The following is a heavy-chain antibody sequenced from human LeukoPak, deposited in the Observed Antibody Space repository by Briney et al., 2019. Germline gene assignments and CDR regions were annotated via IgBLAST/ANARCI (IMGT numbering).Heavy chain of an antibody. CDR2: IKSKTDGGTT. Sequence: GGSLRLSCAASGFTFTSYSMNWVRQAPGKGLEWVGRIKSKTDGGTTDYAAPVKGRFTISRDDSKNTLYPQMNSLKTEDTAVYYCTTIAVATPKWGQGTLVTVSS. J-gene: IGHJ4*02. CDR1: GFTFTSYS. D-gene: IGHD6-19*01. V-gene: IGHV3-15*07. CDR3: TTIAVATPK.